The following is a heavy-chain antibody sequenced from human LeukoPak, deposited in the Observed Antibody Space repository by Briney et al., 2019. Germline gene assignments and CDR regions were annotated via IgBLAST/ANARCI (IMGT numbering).Heavy chain of an antibody. CDR2: IWYDGSNK. J-gene: IGHJ4*02. Sequence: TGRSLRLSCAASGFTFSSYGMHWVRQAPGKGLEWVAVIWYDGSNKYYADSVKGRFTSSRDNSKNTLYLQMNSLRAEDTAVYYCARSAPYYYGSGLPDYWGEGTLVTVSS. D-gene: IGHD3-10*01. CDR3: ARSAPYYYGSGLPDY. V-gene: IGHV3-33*01. CDR1: GFTFSSYG.